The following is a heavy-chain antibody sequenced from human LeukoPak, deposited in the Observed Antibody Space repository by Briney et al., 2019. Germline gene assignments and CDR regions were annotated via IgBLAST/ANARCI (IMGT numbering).Heavy chain of an antibody. J-gene: IGHJ6*02. Sequence: SQTLSLTCIVSGGSITGGDLYWRWIRQPPGKGLEWIVYIYFSGSTYYNPSLKSRATISVDTSKNQFSLKLSSLIAADTAVYYCARARADFHYGMDVWGPGTTVYVS. CDR2: IYFSGST. CDR1: GGSITGGDLY. D-gene: IGHD6-13*01. CDR3: ARARADFHYGMDV. V-gene: IGHV4-30-4*01.